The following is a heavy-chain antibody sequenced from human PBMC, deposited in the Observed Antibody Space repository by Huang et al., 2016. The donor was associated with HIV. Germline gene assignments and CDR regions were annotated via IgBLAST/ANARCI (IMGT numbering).Heavy chain of an antibody. V-gene: IGHV3-30*02. D-gene: IGHD3-10*01. Sequence: QLQLVESGGGVVQPGGSLRLSCVASGFDFRSNDMHWVRQAPGKGLEWITVIGYGGKNNQYGDSVTGRFTISIDNSKNTLYLQMNSLRPEDTAVYYCAKEEAGRFGAFDIWGQGTMVTVSS. CDR2: IGYGGKNN. CDR1: GFDFRSND. CDR3: AKEEAGRFGAFDI. J-gene: IGHJ3*02.